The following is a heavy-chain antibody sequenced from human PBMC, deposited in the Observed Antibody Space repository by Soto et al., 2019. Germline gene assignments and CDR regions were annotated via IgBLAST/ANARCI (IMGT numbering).Heavy chain of an antibody. CDR2: INPYTGGT. CDR3: ATQFHHCGGDFYRGPYSGMDV. CDR1: GYTFTGYY. V-gene: IGHV1-2*02. Sequence: QVQLVQSGSEVKEPGASVKVSCKASGYTFTGYYVLWVRQAPGQGPECMGWINPYTGGTNNAQKFQGRVTMTRDTSISTAYMELSKLICDDTAVYYCATQFHHCGGDFYRGPYSGMDVWGQGTTGTVSS. J-gene: IGHJ6*02. D-gene: IGHD2-21*02.